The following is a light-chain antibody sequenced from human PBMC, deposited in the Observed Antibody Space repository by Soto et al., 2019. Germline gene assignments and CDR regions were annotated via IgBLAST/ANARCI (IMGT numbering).Light chain of an antibody. Sequence: EIVITESTARFSASPGARATLSFRASQSVRSNLAWYQQKPGQAPRLIIYGASSRATGIPDRFSGSGSGTDFTLTINRLEPEDFAVYYCQQYGNSPATLGQGTKVDIK. J-gene: IGKJ1*01. CDR3: QQYGNSPAT. CDR2: GAS. CDR1: QSVRSN. V-gene: IGKV3-20*01.